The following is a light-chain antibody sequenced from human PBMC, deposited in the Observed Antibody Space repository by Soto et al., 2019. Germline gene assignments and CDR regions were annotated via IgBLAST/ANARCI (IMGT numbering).Light chain of an antibody. CDR1: QGISTF. J-gene: IGKJ4*01. Sequence: DIQMTQSASSLSPSVGGRVTITCRASQGISTFLNWYQQKPGKAPRLLIYAASRLQSGVPARFSGSGVETDFTLTITSLQPEDFGIYYCQQSYALVRTFGGGTKVDIK. CDR3: QQSYALVRT. V-gene: IGKV1-39*01. CDR2: AAS.